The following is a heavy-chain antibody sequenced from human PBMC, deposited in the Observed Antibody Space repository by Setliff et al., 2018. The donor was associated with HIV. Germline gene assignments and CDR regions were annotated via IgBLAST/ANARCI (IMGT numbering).Heavy chain of an antibody. CDR1: GFRFSSNH. V-gene: IGHV3-30*14. CDR2: ISYDGSDK. CDR3: ARTEEWWRPFDY. D-gene: IGHD2-8*01. Sequence: GGSLRLSCAASGFRFSSNHMSWVRQAPVKGLEWVAVISYDGSDKYYADSVKGRFTISRDNSKNTLYLQMNSLRAEDTAVYYCARTEEWWRPFDYWGQGTLVTVSS. J-gene: IGHJ4*02.